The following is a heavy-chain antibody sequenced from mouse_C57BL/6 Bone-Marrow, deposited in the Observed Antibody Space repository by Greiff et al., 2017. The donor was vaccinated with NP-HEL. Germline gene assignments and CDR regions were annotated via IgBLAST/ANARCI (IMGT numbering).Heavy chain of an antibody. CDR1: GYTFTDYY. D-gene: IGHD1-1*01. J-gene: IGHJ3*01. V-gene: IGHV1-26*01. CDR2: INPNNGGT. CDR3: ASTVPAGAWFAY. Sequence: EVQLQQSGPELVKPGASVKISCKASGYTFTDYYMNWVKQSHGKSLEWIGDINPNNGGTSYNQKFKGKATLTVDKSSSTAYMELRSLTSEDSAVYYCASTVPAGAWFAYWGQGTLVTVSA.